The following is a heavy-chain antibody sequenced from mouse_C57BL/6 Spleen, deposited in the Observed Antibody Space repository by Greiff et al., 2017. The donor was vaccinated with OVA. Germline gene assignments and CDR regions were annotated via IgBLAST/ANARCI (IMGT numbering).Heavy chain of an antibody. CDR3: ARAGRGAMAY. V-gene: IGHV5-16*01. D-gene: IGHD3-3*01. J-gene: IGHJ4*01. CDR1: GFTFSDYY. CDR2: INYDGSST. Sequence: EVMLVESEGGLVQPGSSMKISCTASGFTFSDYYMAWVRQVPEKGLEWVAKINYDGSSTYYIDSLKSRFIISRDNATNILYLQMSSLTSEDTATYYCARAGRGAMAYWGQGTSVTVSS.